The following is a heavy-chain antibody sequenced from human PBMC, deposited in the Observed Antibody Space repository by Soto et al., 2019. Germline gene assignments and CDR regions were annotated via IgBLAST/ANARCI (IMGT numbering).Heavy chain of an antibody. CDR3: ARDNPYSSSWYWFDP. V-gene: IGHV1-3*01. Sequence: ASVKVSCKASGYTFTSYAMHLGRQAPGQRLEWMGWINAGNGNTKYSQKFQGRVTITRDTSASTAYMELSSLRSEDTAVYYCARDNPYSSSWYWFDPWGQGTLVTVSS. CDR2: INAGNGNT. D-gene: IGHD6-13*01. J-gene: IGHJ5*02. CDR1: GYTFTSYA.